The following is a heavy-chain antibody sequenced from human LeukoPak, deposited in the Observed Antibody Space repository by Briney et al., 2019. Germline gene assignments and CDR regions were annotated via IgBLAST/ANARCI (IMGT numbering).Heavy chain of an antibody. J-gene: IGHJ6*04. D-gene: IGHD6-19*01. CDR3: ARDFWQWLIRVYYYYGMDV. Sequence: GGSLRLSCAASGFTFSRYWMSWVRQAPGKGLEWVASIKEDGSEKYYVDSVKGRFIISRDNAKNSLSLQMNSLRAEDTAAYYCARDFWQWLIRVYYYYGMDVWGKGTTVTVSS. CDR1: GFTFSRYW. CDR2: IKEDGSEK. V-gene: IGHV3-7*03.